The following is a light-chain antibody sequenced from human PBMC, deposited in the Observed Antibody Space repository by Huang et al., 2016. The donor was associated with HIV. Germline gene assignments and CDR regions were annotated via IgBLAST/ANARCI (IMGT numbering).Light chain of an antibody. CDR2: ATS. CDR3: QQYYNNPPWT. V-gene: IGKV1-NL1*01. J-gene: IGKJ1*01. Sequence: DIQMTQSPSSLSASVGDRVTITCRASQGISNSVAWYQQRPGKAPKLLLYATSRWETGAPSRFSGSRSGTEYTLTISSLQPEDLATYYCQQYYNNPPWT. CDR1: QGISNS.